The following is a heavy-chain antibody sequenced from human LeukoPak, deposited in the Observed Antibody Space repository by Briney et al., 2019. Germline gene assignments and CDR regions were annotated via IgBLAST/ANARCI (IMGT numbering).Heavy chain of an antibody. V-gene: IGHV4-34*01. CDR3: ARDILTGYRPNWFDP. Sequence: SETLSLTCAVYGGSFSGYYWSWIRQPPGKGLEWIGEINHSGSTNYNPSLKSRVTISVDTSKNQFSLKLSSVTAADTAVYYCARDILTGYRPNWFDPWGQGTLVTVSS. J-gene: IGHJ5*02. CDR2: INHSGST. CDR1: GGSFSGYY. D-gene: IGHD3-9*01.